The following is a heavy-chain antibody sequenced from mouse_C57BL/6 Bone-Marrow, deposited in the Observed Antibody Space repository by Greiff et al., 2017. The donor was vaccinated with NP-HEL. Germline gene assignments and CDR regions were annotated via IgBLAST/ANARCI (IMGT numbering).Heavy chain of an antibody. V-gene: IGHV1-69*01. CDR3: ARGKGGSYYWYFDV. CDR2: IDPSDSYT. J-gene: IGHJ1*03. CDR1: GYTFTSYW. Sequence: QVQLQQPGAELVMPGASVKLSCKASGYTFTSYWMHWVKQRPGQGLAWIGEIDPSDSYTNYNQKFKGKSTLTVDKSSSTAYMQLSSLTSEDSAVYYCARGKGGSYYWYFDVWGTGTTVTVSS.